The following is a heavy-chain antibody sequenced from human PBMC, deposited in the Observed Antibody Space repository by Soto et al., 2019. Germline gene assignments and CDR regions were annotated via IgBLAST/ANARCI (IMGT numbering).Heavy chain of an antibody. V-gene: IGHV3-23*01. CDR1: GFIFSTYA. CDR2: ISGSGGNT. J-gene: IGHJ4*02. CDR3: ARDTFVYGDYEAH. D-gene: IGHD4-17*01. Sequence: EVQLLESGGGLVQPGGSVRLSCAASGFIFSTYAMTWVRQAPGKGLEWVSVISGSGGNTYYADSVKGRFTISRDNSKNTLYLQLHSVRADDTAVYFCARDTFVYGDYEAHWGQGTLVTVAS.